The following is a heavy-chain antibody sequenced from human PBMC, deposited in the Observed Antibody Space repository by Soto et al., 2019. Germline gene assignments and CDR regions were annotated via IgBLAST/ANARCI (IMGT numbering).Heavy chain of an antibody. V-gene: IGHV1-46*01. D-gene: IGHD6-19*01. CDR2: IYPRGGNI. CDR1: GYSFVNYY. Sequence: QVHLVQSVAEVKKPGASVKLSCKASGYSFVNYYINWVRQAPGQGLEWMGIIYPRGGNISYAQKFQGRVSMTSDTAASTVYMELTSLRSDDTAVYFCARDWIAVAGSISFSQAFPLLDGMDLWGQGTTVTVSS. J-gene: IGHJ6*02. CDR3: ARDWIAVAGSISFSQAFPLLDGMDL.